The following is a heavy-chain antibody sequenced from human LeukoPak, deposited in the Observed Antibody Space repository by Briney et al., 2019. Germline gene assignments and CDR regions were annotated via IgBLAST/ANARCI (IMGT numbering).Heavy chain of an antibody. CDR3: AKEGDCSTTSCLTGGLDV. CDR1: GFIVSANY. V-gene: IGHV3-53*01. Sequence: PGGPLRLSCAASGFIVSANYMSWVRQAPGKGLEWVSVIYTGGSTYYADSVKGRFTISRDNSKNTVYLQMTSLRAEDTAVYYCAKEGDCSTTSCLTGGLDVWGRGTTVTVS. J-gene: IGHJ6*04. D-gene: IGHD2-2*01. CDR2: IYTGGST.